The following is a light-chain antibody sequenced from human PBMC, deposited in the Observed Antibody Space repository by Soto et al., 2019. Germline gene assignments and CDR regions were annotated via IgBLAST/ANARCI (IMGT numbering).Light chain of an antibody. CDR3: SSYRDSNTFV. CDR1: NSDIGSYNF. J-gene: IGLJ2*01. V-gene: IGLV2-14*01. CDR2: EVR. Sequence: QSALTQPASVSGSPGQSITISCTGTNSDIGSYNFVSWYQQHPGKAPKLLISEVRDRPSGVSHRFSGSKSGNTASLTISGLLAEDEADYYCSSYRDSNTFVFGGGTKLTVL.